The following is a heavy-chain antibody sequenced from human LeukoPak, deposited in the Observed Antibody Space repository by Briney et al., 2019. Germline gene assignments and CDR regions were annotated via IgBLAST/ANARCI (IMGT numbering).Heavy chain of an antibody. Sequence: GASVKVSCKASGYTFTSYGISWVRQAPGQGLEWMGWISAYNGNTNYAQKLQGRVTMTRDMSTSTVYMELSSLRSEDTAVYYCARETMATVLYFDYWGQGTLVTVSS. J-gene: IGHJ4*02. D-gene: IGHD5-24*01. CDR2: ISAYNGNT. V-gene: IGHV1-18*01. CDR1: GYTFTSYG. CDR3: ARETMATVLYFDY.